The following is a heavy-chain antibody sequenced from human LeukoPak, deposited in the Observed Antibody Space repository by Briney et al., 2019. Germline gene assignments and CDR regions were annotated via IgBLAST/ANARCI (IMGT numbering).Heavy chain of an antibody. D-gene: IGHD6-19*01. CDR2: INHSGST. J-gene: IGHJ4*02. V-gene: IGHV4-34*01. Sequence: PSETLSLTCAVYGGSFSGYYWSWIRQPPGKGLEWIGEINHSGSTNYNPSLKSRVTISVDTSKNQFSLKLSSVTAADTAVYYCARRPRAVAGERGRAFDYWGQGTLVTVSS. CDR1: GGSFSGYY. CDR3: ARRPRAVAGERGRAFDY.